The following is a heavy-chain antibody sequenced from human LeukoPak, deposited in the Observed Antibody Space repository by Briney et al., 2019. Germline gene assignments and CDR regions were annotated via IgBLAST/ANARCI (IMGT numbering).Heavy chain of an antibody. CDR3: ARRLRTNWFDP. J-gene: IGHJ5*02. CDR2: IYHSGST. V-gene: IGHV4-38-2*02. Sequence: SETLSLTCTVSGYSISSGYYWGWIRQPPGKGLEWIGSIYHSGSTYYNPSPKSRVTISVDTSKNQFSLKLSSVTAADTAVYYCARRLRTNWFDPWGQGTLVTVSS. D-gene: IGHD4-17*01. CDR1: GYSISSGYY.